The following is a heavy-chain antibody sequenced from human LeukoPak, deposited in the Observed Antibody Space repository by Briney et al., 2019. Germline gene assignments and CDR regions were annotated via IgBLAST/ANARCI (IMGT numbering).Heavy chain of an antibody. J-gene: IGHJ4*02. CDR1: GFTFDDYA. CDR2: ISWNSGSI. D-gene: IGHD3-10*01. CDR3: AKAYGSGSYPFDY. V-gene: IGHV3-9*01. Sequence: GGSLRLSCAASGFTFDDYAMHWVRQAPGKGLEWVSGISWNSGSIGYADSVKGRFTISRDNAKNSLYLQMNSLRAEDTALYYCAKAYGSGSYPFDYWGQGTLVTVSS.